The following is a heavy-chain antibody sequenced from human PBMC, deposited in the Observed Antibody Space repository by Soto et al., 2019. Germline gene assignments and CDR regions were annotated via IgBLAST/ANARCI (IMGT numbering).Heavy chain of an antibody. CDR2: IYPGDSDT. CDR1: GESVSSYW. Sequence: GYAVKRSGTGSGESVSSYWMGWERQVPGKGLEWMGIIYPGDSDTRYSPSFQGQVTISADKSISTAYLQWSSLKASDTAMYYCARQYGATTYYYYGMDVWGQGTTVTVSS. J-gene: IGHJ6*02. V-gene: IGHV5-51*01. D-gene: IGHD1-1*01. CDR3: ARQYGATTYYYYGMDV.